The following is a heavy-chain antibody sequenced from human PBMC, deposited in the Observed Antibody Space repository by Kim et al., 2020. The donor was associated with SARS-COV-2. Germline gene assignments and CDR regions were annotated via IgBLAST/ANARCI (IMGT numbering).Heavy chain of an antibody. CDR2: IRTKANSYAT. CDR3: TRLDSGGRGFDY. V-gene: IGHV3-73*01. Sequence: GGSLRLYCAASGFTFSDSIIHWVRQASGKGMEWVGRIRTKANSYATVYAASVKGRFTIDRDDSKNTAYLQMNSLKTEDTAVYYCTRLDSGGRGFDYWGQGTLFTVSS. D-gene: IGHD2-15*01. CDR1: GFTFSDSI. J-gene: IGHJ4*02.